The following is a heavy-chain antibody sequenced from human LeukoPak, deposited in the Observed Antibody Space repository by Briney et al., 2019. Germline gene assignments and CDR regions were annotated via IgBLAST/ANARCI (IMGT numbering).Heavy chain of an antibody. D-gene: IGHD1-26*01. V-gene: IGHV3-7*01. Sequence: GGSLRLSCAASGFTFSSYWMSWVRQAPGKGLEWVANINQDGIEQYYVDSVKGRFTISRDNAKNSLFLQMDSLRAEDTAMYYCAREARGSFYDYWGRGALVTVSS. CDR2: INQDGIEQ. CDR1: GFTFSSYW. CDR3: AREARGSFYDY. J-gene: IGHJ4*02.